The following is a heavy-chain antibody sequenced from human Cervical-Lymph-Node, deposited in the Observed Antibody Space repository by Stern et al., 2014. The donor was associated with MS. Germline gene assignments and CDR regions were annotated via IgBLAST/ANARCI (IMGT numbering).Heavy chain of an antibody. CDR2: INPNSGDT. D-gene: IGHD6-19*01. J-gene: IGHJ4*02. Sequence: QVQLVQSGAEVKKPGASVKVSCKSSGDTFSNYYLHWVRQAPGHGLEWMGRINPNSGDTDYAQRFQGRVTLTRDTSFSAAYMELRRLRSDDTAVYYCARLDLSEAVTDTFFFWGQGTLVTVSS. CDR1: GDTFSNYY. V-gene: IGHV1-2*06. CDR3: ARLDLSEAVTDTFFF.